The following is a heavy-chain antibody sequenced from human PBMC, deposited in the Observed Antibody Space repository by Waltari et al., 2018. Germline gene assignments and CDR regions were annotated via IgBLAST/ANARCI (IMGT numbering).Heavy chain of an antibody. V-gene: IGHV3-23*01. CDR3: AKLYRPFRYGGYVGFDY. CDR1: GFTFSSSA. J-gene: IGHJ4*02. CDR2: ISGSGGST. D-gene: IGHD5-12*01. Sequence: EVQLLESGGGLVQPGGSLRLSCAASGFTFSSSAMSWVRQAPGKGLEWVSAISGSGGSTYYADSVKGRFTISRDNSKNTLYLQMNSLRAEDTAVYYCAKLYRPFRYGGYVGFDYWGQGTLVTVSS.